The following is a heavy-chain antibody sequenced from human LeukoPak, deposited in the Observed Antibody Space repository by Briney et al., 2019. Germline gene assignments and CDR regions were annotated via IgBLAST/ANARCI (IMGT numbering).Heavy chain of an antibody. Sequence: ASVKVSCKVSGYTLTELSMHWVRQAPGKGLEWMGGFDPEDGETIYAQKFQGRVTMTEDTSTDTAYMELSRLRSDDTAMYYCARVLATQTYYYYMDVWGKGTTVTVSS. CDR3: ARVLATQTYYYYMDV. V-gene: IGHV1-24*01. CDR2: FDPEDGET. D-gene: IGHD5-12*01. CDR1: GYTLTELS. J-gene: IGHJ6*03.